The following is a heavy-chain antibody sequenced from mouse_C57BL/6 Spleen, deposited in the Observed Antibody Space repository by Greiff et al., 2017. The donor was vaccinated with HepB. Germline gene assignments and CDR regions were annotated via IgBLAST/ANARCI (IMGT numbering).Heavy chain of an antibody. CDR3: ARHGYFTWFAY. Sequence: QVQLKQSGAELVRPGASVKLSCKASGYTFTDYYINWVKQRPGQGLEWIARIYPGSGNTYYNEKFKGKATLTAEKSSSTAYMQLSSLTSEDSAVYFCARHGYFTWFAYWGQGTLVTVSA. J-gene: IGHJ3*01. CDR2: IYPGSGNT. CDR1: GYTFTDYY. D-gene: IGHD2-3*01. V-gene: IGHV1-76*01.